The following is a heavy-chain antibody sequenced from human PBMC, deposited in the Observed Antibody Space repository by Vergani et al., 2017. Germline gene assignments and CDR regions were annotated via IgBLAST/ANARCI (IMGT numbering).Heavy chain of an antibody. CDR2: INPNSGGT. J-gene: IGHJ6*02. D-gene: IGHD6-13*01. CDR3: ARDLGHGSSGWYVNGRYYYYYGIDV. Sequence: QVQLVQSGAEVKKPGASVKVSCKASGYTFTGYYMHWVRQAPGQGLEWMGWINPNSGGTNYAQKFQCRVTMTRDTSISTAYLELSRLRSDDTAGYYCARDLGHGSSGWYVNGRYYYYYGIDVWGQGTTVTVSS. V-gene: IGHV1-2*02. CDR1: GYTFTGYY.